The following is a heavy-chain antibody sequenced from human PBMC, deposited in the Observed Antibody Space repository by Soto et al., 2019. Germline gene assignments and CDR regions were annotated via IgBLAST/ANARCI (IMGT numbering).Heavy chain of an antibody. V-gene: IGHV1-69*13. Sequence: SVKVSCKASGGSFSNFGISWVRQAPGQGLEWMGGIVPVFGRPNYAQRFRGRLTITADESTSTGYMELISLRSDDTAVYYCAKGIRITMIVVVTHFDYWGQGTLVTVSS. CDR2: IVPVFGRP. D-gene: IGHD3-22*01. CDR3: AKGIRITMIVVVTHFDY. CDR1: GGSFSNFG. J-gene: IGHJ4*02.